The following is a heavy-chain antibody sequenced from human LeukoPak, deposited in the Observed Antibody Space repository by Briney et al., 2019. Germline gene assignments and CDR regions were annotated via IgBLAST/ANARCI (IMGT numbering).Heavy chain of an antibody. CDR3: ARDGGSGWYNY. CDR2: IYYSGST. V-gene: IGHV4-39*07. CDR1: GGSISSSSYY. J-gene: IGHJ4*02. Sequence: SETLSLTCTVSGGSISSSSYYWGWIRQPPGKGLEWIGSIYYSGSTYYNPSLKSRVTMSVDTSKNQFSLKLSSVTAADTAVYYCARDGGSGWYNYWGQGTLVTVSS. D-gene: IGHD6-19*01.